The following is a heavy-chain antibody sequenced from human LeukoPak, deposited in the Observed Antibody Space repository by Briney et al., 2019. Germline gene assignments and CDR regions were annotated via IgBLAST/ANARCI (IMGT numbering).Heavy chain of an antibody. D-gene: IGHD4-17*01. V-gene: IGHV3-53*01. J-gene: IGHJ6*03. Sequence: GGSLRLSCAASGFTVSSNYMSWVRQAPGKGLEWVSVIYSGGSTYYADSVKGRFTISRDNSKNTLYLQMNSLRAEDTAVYYCARDRAGGEGGIYYYYYYMDVWGKGTTVTVSS. CDR3: ARDRAGGEGGIYYYYYYMDV. CDR2: IYSGGST. CDR1: GFTVSSNY.